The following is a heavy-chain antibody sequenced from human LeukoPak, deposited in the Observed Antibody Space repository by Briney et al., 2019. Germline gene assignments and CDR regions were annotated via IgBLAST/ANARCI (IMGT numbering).Heavy chain of an antibody. Sequence: GGSLRLSCAASGFTFSTYGVTWVRQAPGKGLDWVSGISGSGDGTYYADSVKGRFTISRDNSKTTLYLQMNSLRAEDTAIYYCAKAGRLDGYIRSRSDYWGQGTLVTVSS. CDR3: AKAGRLDGYIRSRSDY. V-gene: IGHV3-23*01. CDR1: GFTFSTYG. J-gene: IGHJ4*02. CDR2: ISGSGDGT. D-gene: IGHD5-24*01.